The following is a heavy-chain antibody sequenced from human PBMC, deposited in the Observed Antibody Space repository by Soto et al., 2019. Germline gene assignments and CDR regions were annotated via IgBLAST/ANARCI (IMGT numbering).Heavy chain of an antibody. V-gene: IGHV1-24*01. D-gene: IGHD4-17*01. CDR3: ATGFAVTTRGGYYHYMDV. CDR1: GYTLTELS. Sequence: ASVKVSCKVSGYTLTELSMHWVRQAPGKGLEWMGGFDPEDGETIYAQKFQGRVTMTEDTSTDTAYMELSSLRSEDTAVYYCATGFAVTTRGGYYHYMDVWGKGTTVTVSS. J-gene: IGHJ6*03. CDR2: FDPEDGET.